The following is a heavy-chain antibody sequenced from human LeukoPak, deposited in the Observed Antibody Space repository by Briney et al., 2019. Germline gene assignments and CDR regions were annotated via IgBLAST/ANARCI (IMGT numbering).Heavy chain of an antibody. CDR3: AKVGDYGDYALDY. Sequence: GGSLRLSCAASGFTFSSYGMHWVRQAPGNGLEWVAVISYDGSYKYYADSVKGRFTISRDNSKNTLYLQMNSLRAEDTAVYYCAKVGDYGDYALDYWGQGTLVTVSS. CDR1: GFTFSSYG. CDR2: ISYDGSYK. J-gene: IGHJ4*02. D-gene: IGHD4-17*01. V-gene: IGHV3-30*18.